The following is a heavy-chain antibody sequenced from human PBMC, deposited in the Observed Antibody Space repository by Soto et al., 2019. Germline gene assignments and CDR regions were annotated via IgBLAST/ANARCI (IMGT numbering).Heavy chain of an antibody. CDR1: GYTFTSYG. CDR2: ISAYSGNT. V-gene: IGHV1-18*04. Sequence: GASVKVSCKASGYTFTSYGISWVRQAPGQGLEWMGWISAYSGNTNYAQKLQGRVTMTTDTSTSTAYMELRSLRSDDTAVYYCARGPDLDYGDYYFDYWGQGTLVTVSS. D-gene: IGHD4-17*01. J-gene: IGHJ4*02. CDR3: ARGPDLDYGDYYFDY.